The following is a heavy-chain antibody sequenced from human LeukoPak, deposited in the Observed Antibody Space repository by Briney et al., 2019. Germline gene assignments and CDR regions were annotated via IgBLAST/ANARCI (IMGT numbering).Heavy chain of an antibody. D-gene: IGHD2-2*02. V-gene: IGHV4-59*12. CDR1: GGSISSYY. CDR3: ARRNPAMYCSSTSCYRVPNWFDP. Sequence: SETLSLTCTVAGGSISSYYWSWLRQPPGKGLEGIGYIYYSGSTNYNPSLKSRVTISVDTSKNQFSLKLSSVTAADTAVYYCARRNPAMYCSSTSCYRVPNWFDPWGQGTLVTVSS. J-gene: IGHJ5*02. CDR2: IYYSGST.